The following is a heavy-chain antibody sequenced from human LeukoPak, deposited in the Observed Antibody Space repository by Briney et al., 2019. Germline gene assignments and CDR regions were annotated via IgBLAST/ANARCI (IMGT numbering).Heavy chain of an antibody. Sequence: GGSLRLSCAASGFTVGSNYMSWVRQAPGKGLEWVSVIYSGGSTYYADSVKGRFTISRDNTYNSVFLQMNSLRGEDTAVYYCARDGVAPGLYFDYWGQGNLVTVSS. V-gene: IGHV3-66*01. D-gene: IGHD2-15*01. CDR3: ARDGVAPGLYFDY. CDR2: IYSGGST. J-gene: IGHJ4*02. CDR1: GFTVGSNY.